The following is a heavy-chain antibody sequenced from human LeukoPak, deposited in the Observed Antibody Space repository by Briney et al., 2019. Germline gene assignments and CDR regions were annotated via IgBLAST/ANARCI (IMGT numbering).Heavy chain of an antibody. CDR1: GGSFSGYY. J-gene: IGHJ5*02. CDR3: ASHVDIVATMGVNWFDP. CDR2: INHCGST. Sequence: SETLSLTCGVYGGSFSGYYWTWIRQPPGKGLEWVGEINHCGSTNYNASLKSRVTLAVDTSNSQFGLKLSSVTAADAAVYYCASHVDIVATMGVNWFDPWGQGTLVTASS. V-gene: IGHV4-34*01. D-gene: IGHD5-12*01.